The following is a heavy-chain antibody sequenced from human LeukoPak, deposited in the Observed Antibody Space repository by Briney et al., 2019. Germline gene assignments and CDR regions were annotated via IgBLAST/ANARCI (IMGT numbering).Heavy chain of an antibody. J-gene: IGHJ4*02. CDR3: AKDYYDSSGPFDY. V-gene: IGHV3-43*01. D-gene: IGHD3-22*01. CDR1: GFTFDDYT. CDR2: ISWDGGST. Sequence: GGSLRLSCAASGFTFDDYTMHWVRQAPGKGLEWVSLISWDGGSTYYADSVKGRFTISRDNSKNSLYLQMNSLRTEDTALYYCAKDYYDSSGPFDYWGQGTLVTVSS.